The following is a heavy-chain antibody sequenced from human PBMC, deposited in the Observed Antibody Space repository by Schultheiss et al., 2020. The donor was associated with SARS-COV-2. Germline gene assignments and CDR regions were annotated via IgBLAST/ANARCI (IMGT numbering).Heavy chain of an antibody. J-gene: IGHJ6*02. D-gene: IGHD4-17*01. CDR1: GFTFSNAW. V-gene: IGHV3-15*07. Sequence: GGSLRLSCAASGFTFSNAWMNWVRQAPGKGLEWVGRIKSKTDGGTTDYAAPVKGRFTISRDDSKNTLYLQMNSLKTEDTAVYYCTRTPDYGKPYYYGMDVWGQGTTVTVSS. CDR3: TRTPDYGKPYYYGMDV. CDR2: IKSKTDGGTT.